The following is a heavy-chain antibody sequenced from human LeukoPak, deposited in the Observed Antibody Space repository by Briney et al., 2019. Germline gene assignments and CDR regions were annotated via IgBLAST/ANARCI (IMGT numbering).Heavy chain of an antibody. J-gene: IGHJ4*02. CDR2: IYHSGRT. V-gene: IGHV4-38-2*02. CDR3: AANSADYNTLGSSYKV. D-gene: IGHD3-10*01. Sequence: SETLSLTCTVSGYSISSGDYWGWIRQPPGKGLEWIGSIYHSGRTYYNPSLKSRVTISVDTSENHFSLKLSSVTAADTAVYYCAANSADYNTLGSSYKVWGQGTLVTVSS. CDR1: GYSISSGDY.